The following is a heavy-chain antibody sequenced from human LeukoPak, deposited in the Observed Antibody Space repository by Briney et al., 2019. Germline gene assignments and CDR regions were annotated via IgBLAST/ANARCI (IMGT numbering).Heavy chain of an antibody. V-gene: IGHV3-23*01. J-gene: IGHJ6*03. CDR2: MSYDGGTT. D-gene: IGHD6-19*01. Sequence: GGSLRLSCAASGFTFSSYSMNWVRQAPGKGLEWVSFMSYDGGTTSYSDSVKGRHTISRDNSKNTLYLQLNSLRAEDTAVYYCAKRGSGWYEDYYYYMDVWGKGTTVTISS. CDR3: AKRGSGWYEDYYYYMDV. CDR1: GFTFSSYS.